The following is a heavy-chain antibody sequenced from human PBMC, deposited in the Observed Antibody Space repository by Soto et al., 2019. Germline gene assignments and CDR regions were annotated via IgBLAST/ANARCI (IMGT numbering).Heavy chain of an antibody. CDR3: AIGPYGYSYYYYGMDV. J-gene: IGHJ6*02. CDR2: IIPIFGTA. Sequence: SVKVSCKASGGTFSSYAISWVRQAPGQGLEWMGGIIPIFGTANYAQKFQGRVTITADESTSTAYMELSSLRSEDTAVYYCAIGPYGYSYYYYGMDVWGQGTTVTVSS. V-gene: IGHV1-69*13. CDR1: GGTFSSYA. D-gene: IGHD5-18*01.